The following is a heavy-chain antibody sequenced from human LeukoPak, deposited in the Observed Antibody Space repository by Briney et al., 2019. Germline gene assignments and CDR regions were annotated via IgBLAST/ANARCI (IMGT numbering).Heavy chain of an antibody. D-gene: IGHD3-10*01. Sequence: ASVKVSCKASGYTFTSYDINWVRQATGQGLEWMGWISPVSGITNYAQNFQGRVTMTWNTSISTAYMELSSLRSEDTAVYYCARGNFASGTYYNEDFWGRGTLVTVSS. CDR1: GYTFTSYD. J-gene: IGHJ4*02. CDR3: ARGNFASGTYYNEDF. CDR2: ISPVSGIT. V-gene: IGHV1-8*01.